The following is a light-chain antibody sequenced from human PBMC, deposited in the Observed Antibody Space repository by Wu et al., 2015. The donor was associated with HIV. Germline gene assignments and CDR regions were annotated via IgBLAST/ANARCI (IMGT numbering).Light chain of an antibody. V-gene: IGKV1-39*01. CDR2: AAS. J-gene: IGKJ4*01. Sequence: DIQMTQSPSTLSASVGDKITITCRASANIAGLLAWYQQKPGKAPKLLIYAASSLQSGVPSRFSGSGSGTDFSLIISSLQPEDFATYYCQQSYSSLTFGGGTKVEIK. CDR1: ANIAGL. CDR3: QQSYSSLT.